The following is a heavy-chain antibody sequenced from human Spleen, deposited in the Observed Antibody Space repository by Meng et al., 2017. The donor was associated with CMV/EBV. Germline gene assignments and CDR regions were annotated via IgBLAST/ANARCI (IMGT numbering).Heavy chain of an antibody. CDR2: IKQDGSDK. D-gene: IGHD1-1*01. Sequence: GESLKISCAASGFTFSSYWMSWVRQAPGKGLEWVANIKQDGSDKYYVDSVKGRFTISRDNAKNSLYLQLNSLRAEDTAVYYCTSYNWGLYYFDYWGQGTLVTVSS. J-gene: IGHJ4*02. V-gene: IGHV3-7*01. CDR3: TSYNWGLYYFDY. CDR1: GFTFSSYW.